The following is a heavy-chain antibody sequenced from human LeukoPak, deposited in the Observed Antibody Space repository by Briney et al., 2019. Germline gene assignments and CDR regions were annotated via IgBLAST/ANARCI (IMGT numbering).Heavy chain of an antibody. V-gene: IGHV3-74*01. CDR2: INKDGSST. D-gene: IGHD4-17*01. CDR1: GFTFSSYW. J-gene: IGHJ1*01. Sequence: QPGGSLRLSCAASGFTFSSYWMHWVRQAPGKGLVWVSHINKDGSSTSHADSVKGRFTISRDNAKNTLYLQMSSLRAEDTALYYCARPLYGDFAKYFQRWGQGTLVTVSS. CDR3: ARPLYGDFAKYFQR.